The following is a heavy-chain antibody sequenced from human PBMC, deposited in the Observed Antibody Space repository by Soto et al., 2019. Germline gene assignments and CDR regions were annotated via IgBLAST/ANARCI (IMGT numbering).Heavy chain of an antibody. CDR1: GFTYESYA. D-gene: IGHD3-16*02. Sequence: EVQLLESGGGLVQPGGSLRLSCAASGFTYESYAMSWVRQAPGKGLEWVSGINSGGTVANYADSVKGRFAISRDNSNNSLSLEMNSLRADDTGLSYCAISTGGFGGLFVVPSEYWGQGTLVTVSS. CDR3: AISTGGFGGLFVVPSEY. V-gene: IGHV3-23*01. CDR2: INSGGTVA. J-gene: IGHJ4*02.